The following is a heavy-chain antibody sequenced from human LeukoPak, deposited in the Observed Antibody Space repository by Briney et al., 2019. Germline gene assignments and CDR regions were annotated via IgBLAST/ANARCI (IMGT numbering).Heavy chain of an antibody. CDR2: INHSGST. V-gene: IGHV4-34*01. Sequence: SETLFLPCAVYGESFSGYYWSWIRQPPGKGLEWIGEINHSGSTNYNPSLKSRVTISVDTSKNQFSLKLSSVTAADTAVYYCVPVAVAGTGVSIWGQGTMVTVSS. CDR1: GESFSGYY. D-gene: IGHD6-19*01. CDR3: VPVAVAGTGVSI. J-gene: IGHJ3*02.